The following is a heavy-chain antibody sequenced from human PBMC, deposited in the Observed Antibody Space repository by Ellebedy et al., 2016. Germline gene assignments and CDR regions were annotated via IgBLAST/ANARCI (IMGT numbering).Heavy chain of an antibody. J-gene: IGHJ5*02. D-gene: IGHD2-15*01. CDR3: AREPGRYCTGGSCYSRGDWFDP. Sequence: SETLSLTCTVSGGSITSYYYWSWFRQPPGKGLEWIGYIDYSGSAHYSPSLDSRVTISVDTSKKFFSLNLSSVTAADTAVYFCAREPGRYCTGGSCYSRGDWFDPWGQGTLVKVSS. CDR1: GGSITSYYY. CDR2: IDYSGSA. V-gene: IGHV4-30-4*01.